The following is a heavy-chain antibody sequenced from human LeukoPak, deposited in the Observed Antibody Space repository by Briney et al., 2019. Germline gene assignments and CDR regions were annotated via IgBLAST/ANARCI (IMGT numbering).Heavy chain of an antibody. Sequence: PGGSLSFSCAASGFTFSSYAMSWVRQAPGKGLEWISSITGGGSNTYYADSVKGRFTISRDNAKNTLYLQMYSLRAEDTALYYCAKDYPFDYYYDSSAYFLYWGQGTLVTVFS. CDR3: AKDYPFDYYYDSSAYFLY. CDR2: ITGGGSNT. CDR1: GFTFSSYA. D-gene: IGHD3-22*01. V-gene: IGHV3-23*01. J-gene: IGHJ4*02.